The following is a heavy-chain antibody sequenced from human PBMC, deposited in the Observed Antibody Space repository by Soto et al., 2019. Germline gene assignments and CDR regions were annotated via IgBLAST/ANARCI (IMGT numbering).Heavy chain of an antibody. D-gene: IGHD6-25*01. CDR2: IKQDGSEK. J-gene: IGHJ4*02. CDR1: GFTFSSYW. V-gene: IGHV3-7*03. Sequence: GGSLRLSCAASGFTFSSYWMSWVRQAPGKGLEWVVNIKQDGSEKYYVDSVKGRFTISRDNAKNSLYLQMNSLRAEDTAVYYCARESSGVRYYFDYWGQGTLVTVSS. CDR3: ARESSGVRYYFDY.